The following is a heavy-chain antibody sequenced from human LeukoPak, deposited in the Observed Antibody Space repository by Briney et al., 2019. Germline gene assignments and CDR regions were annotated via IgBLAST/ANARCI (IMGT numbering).Heavy chain of an antibody. V-gene: IGHV4-39*07. J-gene: IGHJ6*03. Sequence: SETLSLTCTVSGGSISSSSYYWGWIRQPPGKGLEWIGSIYYSGSTYYNPSLKSRVTISVDTSKNQFSLRLSSVTAADTAVYYCARDNGSGSYYNHYYMDVWGKGTTVTVSS. CDR1: GGSISSSSYY. CDR2: IYYSGST. D-gene: IGHD3-10*01. CDR3: ARDNGSGSYYNHYYMDV.